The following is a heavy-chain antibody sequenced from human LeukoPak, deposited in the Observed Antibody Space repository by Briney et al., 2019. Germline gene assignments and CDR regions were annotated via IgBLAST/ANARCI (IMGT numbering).Heavy chain of an antibody. CDR3: AKIGYSSSWYE. J-gene: IGHJ4*02. D-gene: IGHD6-13*01. Sequence: GGSLRLSCAASGFTFSSYGMHWVRQAPGKGLEWVAVISYDGSNKYYADFVKGRFTISRDNSKNTLYLQMNSLRAEDTAVYYCAKIGYSSSWYEWGQGTLVTVSS. CDR1: GFTFSSYG. V-gene: IGHV3-30*18. CDR2: ISYDGSNK.